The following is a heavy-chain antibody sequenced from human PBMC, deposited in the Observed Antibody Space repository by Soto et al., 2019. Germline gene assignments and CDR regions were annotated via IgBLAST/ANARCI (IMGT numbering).Heavy chain of an antibody. Sequence: SEELCVSYSGSGGSISSSGSYWGGMGQTPGRGLEWIGSIYYSGSTYYNPSLKSRVTISLETSRSQFSLRLSSVSAADTAVYYCARLGKYYQSLEPWGPGTLVT. CDR2: IYYSGST. J-gene: IGHJ5*02. V-gene: IGHV4-39*07. CDR3: ARLGKYYQSLEP. D-gene: IGHD2-2*01. CDR1: GGSISSSGSY.